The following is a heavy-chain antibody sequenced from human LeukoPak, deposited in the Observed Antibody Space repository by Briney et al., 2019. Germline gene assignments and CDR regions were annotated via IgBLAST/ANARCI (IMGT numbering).Heavy chain of an antibody. Sequence: SVNVSCKASGGTFRSYTISWVRQAPRQGLEWMGRIIPILGIANYAQQFQGRVTITADQSTSTAYMELSSLRSEDTAVYYCARSRNYDILTGYSYYFDYWGQGTLVTVSS. CDR3: ARSRNYDILTGYSYYFDY. D-gene: IGHD3-9*01. CDR1: GGTFRSYT. CDR2: IIPILGIA. J-gene: IGHJ4*02. V-gene: IGHV1-69*02.